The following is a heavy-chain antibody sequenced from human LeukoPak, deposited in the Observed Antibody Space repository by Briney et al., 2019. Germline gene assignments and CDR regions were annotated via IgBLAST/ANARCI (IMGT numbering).Heavy chain of an antibody. J-gene: IGHJ4*02. D-gene: IGHD6-6*01. CDR3: AKDISDGRSSSSD. V-gene: IGHV3-9*01. CDR1: GFTFDDYA. Sequence: GGSLRLSCAASGFTFDDYAMHWVRQAPGKGLEWVSGISWNSGSIGYADSVKGRFTISRDNAKNSLYLQMNSLRAEDTALYYCAKDISDGRSSSSDWGQGTLVTVSS. CDR2: ISWNSGSI.